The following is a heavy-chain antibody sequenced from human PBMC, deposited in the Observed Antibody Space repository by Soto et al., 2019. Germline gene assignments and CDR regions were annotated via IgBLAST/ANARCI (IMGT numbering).Heavy chain of an antibody. J-gene: IGHJ4*02. CDR2: ISSSSSTI. V-gene: IGHV3-48*04. D-gene: IGHD6-19*01. CDR3: AREIAVAGPVSYFDY. CDR1: GFTFSSYS. Sequence: GGSLRLSCAASGFTFSSYSMDWVRQAPGKGLEWVSYISSSSSTIYYADSVKGRFTISRDNAKNSLYLQMNSLRAEDTAVYYCAREIAVAGPVSYFDYWGQGTLVTVSS.